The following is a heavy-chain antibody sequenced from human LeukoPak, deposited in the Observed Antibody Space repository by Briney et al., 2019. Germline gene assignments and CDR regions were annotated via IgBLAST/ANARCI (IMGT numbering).Heavy chain of an antibody. CDR2: INHSGST. V-gene: IGHV4-34*01. CDR3: ARASGHLFDY. J-gene: IGHJ4*02. Sequence: SETLSLTCAVYGGSLSGYYWSWIRQPPGKGLEWIGKINHSGSTNYNPSLKSRVTISVDTSKNQFSLKLSSVAAADTAVYYCARASGHLFDYWGQGTLVTVSS. CDR1: GGSLSGYY.